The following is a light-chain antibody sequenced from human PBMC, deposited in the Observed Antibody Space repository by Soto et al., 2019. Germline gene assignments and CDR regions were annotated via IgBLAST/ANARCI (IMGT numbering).Light chain of an antibody. V-gene: IGLV1-40*01. CDR2: GNS. Sequence: QSVLTQPPSVSGAPGQRVTISCTGSSSNIGAGYDVHWSQQLPGTAPKLLIYGNSNRPSGVPDRFSGSKSGTSASLAITGLQAEDEADYYCQSYDSSRSPHVVFGGGTKLTVL. CDR1: SSNIGAGYD. CDR3: QSYDSSRSPHVV. J-gene: IGLJ2*01.